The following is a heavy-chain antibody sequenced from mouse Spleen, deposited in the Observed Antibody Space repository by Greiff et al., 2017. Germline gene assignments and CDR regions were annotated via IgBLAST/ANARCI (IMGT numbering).Heavy chain of an antibody. Sequence: EVKLVESGGGLVKPGGSLKLSCAASGFTFSDYGMHWVRQAPEKGLEWVAYISSGSSTIYYADTVKGRFTISRDNAKNTLFLQMTSLRSEDTAMYYCARLSTMVTTGRYYAMDYWGQGTSVTVSS. J-gene: IGHJ4*01. D-gene: IGHD2-2*01. V-gene: IGHV5-17*01. CDR3: ARLSTMVTTGRYYAMDY. CDR2: ISSGSSTI. CDR1: GFTFSDYG.